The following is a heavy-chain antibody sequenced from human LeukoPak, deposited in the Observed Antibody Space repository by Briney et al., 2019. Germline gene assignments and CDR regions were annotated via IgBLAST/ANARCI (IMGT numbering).Heavy chain of an antibody. J-gene: IGHJ4*02. CDR2: IKQDGSEK. V-gene: IGHV3-7*03. CDR1: GFTFNSYS. Sequence: PGGSLRLSCAASGFTFNSYSMHWVRQAPGKGLEWVANIKQDGSEKSYVESVRGRFTISRDNAKNSLYLQLNSLRAEDTALYYCARDNPPDYWGQGTLVTVSS. CDR3: ARDNPPDY.